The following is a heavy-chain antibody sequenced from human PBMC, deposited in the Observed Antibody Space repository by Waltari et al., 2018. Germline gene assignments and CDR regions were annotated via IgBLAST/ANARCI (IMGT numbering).Heavy chain of an antibody. CDR2: IKQDGSEK. CDR1: GFTFSSYG. D-gene: IGHD6-13*01. J-gene: IGHJ6*02. V-gene: IGHV3-7*04. Sequence: EVQLVESGGGLVQPGGSLRLSCAASGFTFSSYGMSWVRQAPGKGLEWVANIKQDGSEKYYVDSVKGRFTISRDNAKNSLYLQINSLRAEDTAVYYCARDHDYSSSWYFYYYYYGMDVWGQGTTVTVSS. CDR3: ARDHDYSSSWYFYYYYYGMDV.